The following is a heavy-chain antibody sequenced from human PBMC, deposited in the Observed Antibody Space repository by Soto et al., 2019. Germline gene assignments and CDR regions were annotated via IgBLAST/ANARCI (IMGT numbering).Heavy chain of an antibody. Sequence: PGGSLRLSCAASGFTFSSYEMNWVRQAPGKGLEWVSYISSSGSTIYYADSVKGRFTISRDNAKNSLYLQMNSLRAEDTAVYYCASAYFDILTGYYSPFDYWGQGNLVTVSS. D-gene: IGHD3-9*01. CDR1: GFTFSSYE. J-gene: IGHJ4*02. V-gene: IGHV3-48*03. CDR2: ISSSGSTI. CDR3: ASAYFDILTGYYSPFDY.